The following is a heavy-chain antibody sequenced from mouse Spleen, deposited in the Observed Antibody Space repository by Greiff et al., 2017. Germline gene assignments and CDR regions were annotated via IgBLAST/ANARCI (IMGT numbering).Heavy chain of an antibody. Sequence: QVQLQQSGAELVRPGASVTLSCKASGYTFTDYEMHWVKQTPVHGLEWIGAIDPETGGTAYNQKFKGKAILTADKSSSTAYMELRSLTSEDSAVYYCTRSKGYGSSLAWFAYWGQGTLVTVSA. V-gene: IGHV1-15*01. D-gene: IGHD1-1*01. CDR3: TRSKGYGSSLAWFAY. CDR1: GYTFTDYE. J-gene: IGHJ3*01. CDR2: IDPETGGT.